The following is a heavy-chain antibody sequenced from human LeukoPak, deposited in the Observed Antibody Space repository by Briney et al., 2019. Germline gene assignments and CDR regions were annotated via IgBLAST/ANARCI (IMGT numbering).Heavy chain of an antibody. J-gene: IGHJ1*01. Sequence: GGSLRLSCEASGFTFSRYWMHWVRQAPGKGLVWVSRIKSDGKTNYADSVKGRFTISRDNAKNTVSLQMNSLRADDTGVYYCAKAPSEVGGYYPEYFRHWGQGTLVTVSS. V-gene: IGHV3-74*01. CDR1: GFTFSRYW. CDR3: AKAPSEVGGYYPEYFRH. CDR2: IKSDGKT. D-gene: IGHD3-3*01.